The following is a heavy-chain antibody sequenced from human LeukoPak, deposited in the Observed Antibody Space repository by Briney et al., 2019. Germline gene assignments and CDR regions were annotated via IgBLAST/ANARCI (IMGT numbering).Heavy chain of an antibody. CDR2: IYYSGST. V-gene: IGHV4-39*01. CDR3: ARHVGGSSRHDS. Sequence: PSETLSLTCTVSGGSISSSNYYWGWIRQPPGKWLEWIGSIYYSGSTYYNPSLKSRVTISVDTSKNQFSLRLSSVTAADTAVYFCARHVGGSSRHDSWGQGTLVTVSS. J-gene: IGHJ4*02. CDR1: GGSISSSNYY. D-gene: IGHD6-13*01.